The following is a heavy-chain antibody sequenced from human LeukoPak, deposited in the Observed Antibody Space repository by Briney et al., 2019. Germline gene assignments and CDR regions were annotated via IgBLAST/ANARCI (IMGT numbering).Heavy chain of an antibody. CDR3: ARVGYYGSGSYYNV. CDR2: IYYSGST. CDR1: GGSISSGGYY. V-gene: IGHV4-31*03. Sequence: PSETLSLTCTVSGGSISSGGYYWSWIRQHPGKGLEWIGYIYYSGSTYYNPSLKIRVTISVDTSKNQFSLKLRSVTAADTAVYYCARVGYYGSGSYYNVWGQGTLVTVSS. D-gene: IGHD3-10*01. J-gene: IGHJ4*02.